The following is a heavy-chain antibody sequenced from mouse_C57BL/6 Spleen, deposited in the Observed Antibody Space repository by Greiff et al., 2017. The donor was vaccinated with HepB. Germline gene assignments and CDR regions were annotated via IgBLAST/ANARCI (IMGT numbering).Heavy chain of an antibody. Sequence: QVQLQQPGAELVRPGSSVKLSCKASGYTFTSYWMHWVKQRPIQGLEWIGNIDPSDSETHYNQKFKDKATLTVDKSSSTAYMQLSSLTSEDSAVYYCARWGHSSGSIYWGQGTTLTVSS. V-gene: IGHV1-52*01. J-gene: IGHJ2*01. CDR1: GYTFTSYW. CDR3: ARWGHSSGSIY. CDR2: IDPSDSET. D-gene: IGHD3-2*02.